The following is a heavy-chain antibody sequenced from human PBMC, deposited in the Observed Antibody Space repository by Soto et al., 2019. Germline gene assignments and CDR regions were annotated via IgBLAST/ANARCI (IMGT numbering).Heavy chain of an antibody. CDR1: GASINTYY. CDR2: IHNSGTT. D-gene: IGHD3-10*01. V-gene: IGHV4-59*01. Sequence: PSETLSLTCTVSGASINTYYWAWIRQPPGKGLEWIGYIHNSGTTDYNPSLKSRVTMSVDTSKSQFSLKLSSVTAADTAVYYCARNYGGGSHGIDSWGQGTLVTVSS. CDR3: ARNYGGGSHGIDS. J-gene: IGHJ4*02.